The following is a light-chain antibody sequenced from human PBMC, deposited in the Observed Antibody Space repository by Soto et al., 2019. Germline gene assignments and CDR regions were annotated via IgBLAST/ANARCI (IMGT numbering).Light chain of an antibody. Sequence: QSVLTQPPSVSGATGQRVTISCTGSSSNIGAGYDVHWYQQRPGTAPKLLIFGTINRPSGVPDRFSGSKSGTSASLAITGLQAEDEGDYYCQSYDSTLSARYVFGTGTKLTVL. CDR1: SSNIGAGYD. V-gene: IGLV1-40*01. CDR3: QSYDSTLSARYV. CDR2: GTI. J-gene: IGLJ1*01.